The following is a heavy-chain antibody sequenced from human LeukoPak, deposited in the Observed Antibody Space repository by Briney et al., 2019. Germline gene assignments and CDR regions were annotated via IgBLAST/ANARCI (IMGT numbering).Heavy chain of an antibody. CDR3: ARRESTYQNYYYFYYMHV. CDR2: INWNGGST. V-gene: IGHV3-20*04. Sequence: PGGSLRLSCAASGFTFSSYGMSWVRQAPGKGLERVSGINWNGGSTDYADSVKGRFTISRDNAKNSLYLQMDSLRAEDTALYYCARRESTYQNYYYFYYMHVWGKGTTVTVSS. CDR1: GFTFSSYG. J-gene: IGHJ6*03.